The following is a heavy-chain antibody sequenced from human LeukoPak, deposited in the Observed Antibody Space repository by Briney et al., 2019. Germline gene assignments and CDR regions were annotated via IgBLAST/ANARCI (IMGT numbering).Heavy chain of an antibody. J-gene: IGHJ4*02. CDR2: ICTSGST. Sequence: SETLSLTCTVSGGSISSGSYYWSWIRQPAGKGLEWIGRICTSGSTNYNPSLKSRVTISVDTSKNQFSLKLSSVTAADTAVYYCAADKNDFWSGYRVFDYWGQGTLVTVSS. CDR3: AADKNDFWSGYRVFDY. V-gene: IGHV4-61*02. D-gene: IGHD3-3*01. CDR1: GGSISSGSYY.